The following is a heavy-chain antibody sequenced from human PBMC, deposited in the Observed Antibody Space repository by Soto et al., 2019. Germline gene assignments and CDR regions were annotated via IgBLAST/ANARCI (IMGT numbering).Heavy chain of an antibody. V-gene: IGHV5-10-1*01. CDR3: SRPIYDRDTGPNFQSYFDS. Sequence: VPSGKSSCKGFGSSVASYWSTSVRKKQGKGLEWMGRIDPSDSQTYYIPSFRGYVTISGTELVTPVFLHWSNPRASDTAVYACSRPIYDRDTGPNFQSYFDSWGQGTPVTVSS. CDR1: GSSVASYW. CDR2: IDPSDSQT. J-gene: IGHJ4*02. D-gene: IGHD5-18*01.